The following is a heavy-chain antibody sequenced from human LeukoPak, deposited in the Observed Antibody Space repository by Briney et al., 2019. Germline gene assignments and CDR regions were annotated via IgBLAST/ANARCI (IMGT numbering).Heavy chain of an antibody. CDR2: ISSSSIYI. Sequence: GGSLRLSCVASGFTFSSYNMNWVRQAPGKGLELVSSISSSSIYIYYADSVKGRFTISRDNAKSSLSLQMNSLRAEDTAVYYCARGHSNYGDYFDYWGQGTLVTVSS. J-gene: IGHJ4*02. V-gene: IGHV3-21*01. D-gene: IGHD4-11*01. CDR3: ARGHSNYGDYFDY. CDR1: GFTFSSYN.